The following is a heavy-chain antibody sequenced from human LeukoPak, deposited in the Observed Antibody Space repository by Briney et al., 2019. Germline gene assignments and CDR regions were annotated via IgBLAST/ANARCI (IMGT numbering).Heavy chain of an antibody. CDR1: GFTFSNSA. D-gene: IGHD1-26*01. CDR2: ISGSGGSGSGGST. Sequence: GGSLRLSCAASGFTFSNSAMSWVRQAPGKGLEWVSGISGSGGSGSGGSTYYADSVKGRFTISRDNSKNTLYLQMNSLRAEDTAVYCCAKAGSIRFDYWGQGTLVTVSS. CDR3: AKAGSIRFDY. J-gene: IGHJ4*02. V-gene: IGHV3-23*01.